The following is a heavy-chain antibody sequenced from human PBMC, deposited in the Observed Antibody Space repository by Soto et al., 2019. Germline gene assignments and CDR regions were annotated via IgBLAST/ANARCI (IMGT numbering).Heavy chain of an antibody. CDR1: GYTFHNYG. V-gene: IGHV1-18*01. Sequence: ASVKVSCKASGYTFHNYGVNWVRQAPGHGLEWMGRISAYNYNTHYAQNFEGRVTMTTDTSTSTAYMELRSLRSDDTAIYYCARITGVFRIVLDYWGQGTQVTVS. D-gene: IGHD3-16*01. CDR2: ISAYNYNT. CDR3: ARITGVFRIVLDY. J-gene: IGHJ4*02.